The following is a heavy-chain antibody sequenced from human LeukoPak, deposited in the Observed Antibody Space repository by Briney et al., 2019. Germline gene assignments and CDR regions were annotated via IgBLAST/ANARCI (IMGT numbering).Heavy chain of an antibody. CDR2: MNPNSGNT. Sequence: GASVKVSCKAPGYTFTSYDINWVRQATGQGLEWMGWMNPNSGNTGYAQKFQGRVTITRNTSISTAYMELSSLRSEDTAVYYCARGPYRYTAKPSYYYYYMDVWGKGTTVTISS. CDR1: GYTFTSYD. CDR3: ARGPYRYTAKPSYYYYYMDV. J-gene: IGHJ6*03. D-gene: IGHD5-18*01. V-gene: IGHV1-8*03.